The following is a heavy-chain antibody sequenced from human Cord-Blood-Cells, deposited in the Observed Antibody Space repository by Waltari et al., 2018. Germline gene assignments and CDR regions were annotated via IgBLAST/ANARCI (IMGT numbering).Heavy chain of an antibody. CDR2: IIPILGIA. V-gene: IGHV1-69*04. Sequence: QVQLVQSGAEVKKPGSSVKVSCKASGGTFSSYAISWVRQAPGQGLEWMRGIIPILGIANYAQKFQGRVTITADEATSTAYMELSSLRSEDTAVYYCASGGGDYGGNSGYFDYWGQGTLVTVSS. J-gene: IGHJ4*02. D-gene: IGHD4-17*01. CDR1: GGTFSSYA. CDR3: ASGGGDYGGNSGYFDY.